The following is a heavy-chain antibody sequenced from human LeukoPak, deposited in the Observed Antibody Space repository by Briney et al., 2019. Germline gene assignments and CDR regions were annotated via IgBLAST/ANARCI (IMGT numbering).Heavy chain of an antibody. J-gene: IGHJ5*02. V-gene: IGHV4-59*01. Sequence: SETLSLTCTVSGGSISNYYWSWIRQPPGKGLEWIGYIYYSGSTNYNPSLKSRVTISVDTSKNQFSLKLSSVTAADTAVYYCARATYYDFWSGYHNWFDPWGQGTLVTVSS. CDR1: GGSISNYY. D-gene: IGHD3-3*01. CDR3: ARATYYDFWSGYHNWFDP. CDR2: IYYSGST.